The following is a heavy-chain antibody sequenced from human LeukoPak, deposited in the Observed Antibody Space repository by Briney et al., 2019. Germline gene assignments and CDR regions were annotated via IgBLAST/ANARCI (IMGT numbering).Heavy chain of an antibody. V-gene: IGHV3-21*01. Sequence: PGGSLRLSCAASGFTFSSYSMNWVRQAPGKGLEWVSSISNSSSYIYYADSVKGRFTISRDNAKNSLYLQMNSLRAEDTAVYYCASRPYDSSGYMNYWGQGTLVTVSS. CDR1: GFTFSSYS. D-gene: IGHD3-22*01. CDR2: ISNSSSYI. J-gene: IGHJ4*02. CDR3: ASRPYDSSGYMNY.